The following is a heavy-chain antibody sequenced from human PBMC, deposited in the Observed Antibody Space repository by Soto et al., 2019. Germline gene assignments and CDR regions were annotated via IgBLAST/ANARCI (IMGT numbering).Heavy chain of an antibody. CDR1: GFTFSSYA. CDR3: AGDFWSGYYNGIDY. D-gene: IGHD3-3*01. CDR2: ISGSGGST. Sequence: PGGSLRLSCAASGFTFSSYAMSWVRQAPGKGLEWVSAISGSGGSTYYADSVKGRFTISRDNSKNTLYLQMNSLRAEDTAVYYCAGDFWSGYYNGIDYWGQGTLVTVSS. J-gene: IGHJ4*02. V-gene: IGHV3-23*01.